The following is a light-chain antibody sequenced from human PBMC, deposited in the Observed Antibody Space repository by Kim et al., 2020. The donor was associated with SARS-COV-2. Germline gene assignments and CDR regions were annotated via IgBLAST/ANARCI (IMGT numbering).Light chain of an antibody. J-gene: IGLJ3*02. Sequence: SYELTQSLSVSVAPGQTARLTCGGTNIGSKNVHWYQQRPGQAPVLVIYRDNNRPSGIPERFSGSNSGNTATLTISRAQAGDEADYYCQVWDSSSAGVFGGGTQLTVL. V-gene: IGLV3-9*01. CDR3: QVWDSSSAGV. CDR1: NIGSKN. CDR2: RDN.